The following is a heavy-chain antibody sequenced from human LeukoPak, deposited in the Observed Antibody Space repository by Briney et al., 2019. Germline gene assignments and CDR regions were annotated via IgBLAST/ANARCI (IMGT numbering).Heavy chain of an antibody. CDR3: GRDPNGDYVGAFEF. Sequence: PGGSLRLSCAASGFTSSDYTMNWVRQSPGKGLEWVSGISVSDDSTYYADSVKGRFTISRDKSNNMLHLQMNSLRAEDTAVYYCGRDPNGDYVGAFEFWGQGTLVSVSS. D-gene: IGHD4-17*01. J-gene: IGHJ3*01. CDR1: GFTSSDYT. CDR2: ISVSDDST. V-gene: IGHV3-23*01.